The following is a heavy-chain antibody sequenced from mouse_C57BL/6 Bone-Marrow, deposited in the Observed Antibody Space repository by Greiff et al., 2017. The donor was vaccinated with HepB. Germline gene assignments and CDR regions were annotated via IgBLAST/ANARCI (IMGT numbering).Heavy chain of an antibody. V-gene: IGHV5-4*01. J-gene: IGHJ2*01. CDR2: ISDGGSYT. Sequence: EVQLQESGGGLVKPGGSLKLSCAASGFTFSSYAMSWVRQTPEKRLEWVATISDGGSYTYYPDNVKGRFTISRDNAKNNLYLQMSHLKSEDTAMYYCAREDSYYYGSRDYWGQGTTLTVSS. D-gene: IGHD1-1*01. CDR1: GFTFSSYA. CDR3: AREDSYYYGSRDY.